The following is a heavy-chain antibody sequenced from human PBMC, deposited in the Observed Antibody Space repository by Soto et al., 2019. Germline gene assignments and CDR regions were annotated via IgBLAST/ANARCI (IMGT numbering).Heavy chain of an antibody. J-gene: IGHJ4*02. CDR1: GVSIRSGGYY. Sequence: PSETLSLTCTVSGVSIRSGGYYWSWIRQHPGKGLEWIGYFYYNGNNFYNPSLKGRLSISGDTSKNQFSLNLSSVTAADTAVYYCARATGGINYFDDWGQGTQVTVSS. CDR2: FYYNGNN. D-gene: IGHD3-16*02. V-gene: IGHV4-31*03. CDR3: ARATGGINYFDD.